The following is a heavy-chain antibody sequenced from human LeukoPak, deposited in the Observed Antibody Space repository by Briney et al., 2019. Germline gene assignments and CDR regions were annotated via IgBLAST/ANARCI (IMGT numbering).Heavy chain of an antibody. D-gene: IGHD3-22*01. CDR1: GFTFSSYW. CDR2: INSDGSST. Sequence: GRSLRLSCAASGFTFSSYWMHWVRQAPGKGLVWVSRINSDGSSTSYADSVKGRFTISRDNAKNTLYLQMNSLRAEDTAVYYCARGSYDSSGYNLALYYWGQGTLVTVSS. V-gene: IGHV3-74*01. CDR3: ARGSYDSSGYNLALYY. J-gene: IGHJ4*02.